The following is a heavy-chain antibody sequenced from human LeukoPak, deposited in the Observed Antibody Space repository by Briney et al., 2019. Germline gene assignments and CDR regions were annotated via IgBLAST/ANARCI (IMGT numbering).Heavy chain of an antibody. J-gene: IGHJ5*02. Sequence: GGSLRLSCAASGLTFSSYWMSWVRQAPGKGLEWVANIKHDGSERYYVDSVKGRFTISRDNAKNSLYLQMNSLRAEDTAVYYCGASTGYSYTKTWGQGTLVTVSS. CDR2: IKHDGSER. CDR3: GASTGYSYTKT. CDR1: GLTFSSYW. D-gene: IGHD5-18*01. V-gene: IGHV3-7*01.